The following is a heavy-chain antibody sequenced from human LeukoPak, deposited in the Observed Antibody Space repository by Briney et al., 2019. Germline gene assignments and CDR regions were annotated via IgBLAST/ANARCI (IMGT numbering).Heavy chain of an antibody. CDR3: ARGAPPKSIAVAGTLFDY. CDR2: INTNTGNP. Sequence: GASVKVSCKASGYTFTSYAMNWVRQAPGQGLEWMGWINTNTGNPTYAQGFTGRFVFSLDTSVSTAYLRISSLKAEDTAVYYCARGAPPKSIAVAGTLFDYWGQGTLVTVSS. D-gene: IGHD6-19*01. CDR1: GYTFTSYA. J-gene: IGHJ4*02. V-gene: IGHV7-4-1*02.